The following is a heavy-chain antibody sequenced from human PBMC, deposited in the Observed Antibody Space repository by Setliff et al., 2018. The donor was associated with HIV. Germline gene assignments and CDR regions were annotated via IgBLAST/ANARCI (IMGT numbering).Heavy chain of an antibody. CDR3: ARDSGMAVVGTWRRLDP. CDR2: INPKSGAT. J-gene: IGHJ5*02. V-gene: IGHV1-2*06. D-gene: IGHD6-19*01. CDR1: GYSFTGYY. Sequence: ASVKVSCKASGYSFTGYYVNWVRQAPGQGLEWMGRINPKSGATNLAQKFQGRVTLTTDTSTSTAYMELRSLRSDDTAVYYCARDSGMAVVGTWRRLDPWGQGTLVTVSS.